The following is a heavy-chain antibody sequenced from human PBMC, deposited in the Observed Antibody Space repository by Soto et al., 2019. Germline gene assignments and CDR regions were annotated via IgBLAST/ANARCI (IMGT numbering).Heavy chain of an antibody. Sequence: SVKVSCKASGGTFSSYTISWVRQAPGQGLEWMGRIIPILGIANYAQKFQGRVTITADKSTSTAYMELSSLRSEDTAVYYCARGGYCTNGVCYSYYYFDYWGQGTLVTVPQ. CDR2: IIPILGIA. V-gene: IGHV1-69*02. CDR1: GGTFSSYT. J-gene: IGHJ4*02. CDR3: ARGGYCTNGVCYSYYYFDY. D-gene: IGHD2-8*01.